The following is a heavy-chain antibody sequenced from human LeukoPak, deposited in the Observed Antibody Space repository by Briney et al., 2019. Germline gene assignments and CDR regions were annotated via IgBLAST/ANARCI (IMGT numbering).Heavy chain of an antibody. CDR2: ISGSGANT. CDR3: AKDSMLDFWSASSTYYYYMDV. V-gene: IGHV3-23*01. CDR1: GFGFNIYA. J-gene: IGHJ6*03. D-gene: IGHD3-3*01. Sequence: PGGSLRLSCAASGFGFNIYAMSWVRQAPGKGLEWVSAISGSGANTYSADSVRGRFTISRDNSKNTLYLQMNSLIAEDTAVYFCAKDSMLDFWSASSTYYYYMDVWGKGTTVTVSS.